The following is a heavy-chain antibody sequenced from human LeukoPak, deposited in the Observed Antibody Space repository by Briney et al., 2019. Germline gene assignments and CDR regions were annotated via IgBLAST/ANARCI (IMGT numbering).Heavy chain of an antibody. Sequence: GGSLRLSCAASGFTFSSYEMNWVRQAPGKGLEWVTIISHDGTNKYYADSVKGRFTISRDNSKNTLFLQMNSLRAEDTAVYYCAKHPGDFTGIVNYYYMDVWGKGTTVTVSS. CDR3: AKHPGDFTGIVNYYYMDV. CDR2: ISHDGTNK. V-gene: IGHV3-30*18. CDR1: GFTFSSYE. J-gene: IGHJ6*03. D-gene: IGHD1-26*01.